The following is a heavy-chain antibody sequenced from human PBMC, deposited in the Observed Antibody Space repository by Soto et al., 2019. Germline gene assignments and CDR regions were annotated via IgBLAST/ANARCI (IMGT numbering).Heavy chain of an antibody. Sequence: QVQLEQSGAEVREPWASVKVSCKASGYTFTNYGINWVRQAPGQGLEWMGWIGPYNGNTKYAQNLQGRVTMTTDTSTTTAYMELRSLRSDDTAVYYCARSQGSDPFDPWGQGTLVTVSS. J-gene: IGHJ5*02. V-gene: IGHV1-18*04. CDR1: GYTFTNYG. CDR3: ARSQGSDPFDP. D-gene: IGHD6-25*01. CDR2: IGPYNGNT.